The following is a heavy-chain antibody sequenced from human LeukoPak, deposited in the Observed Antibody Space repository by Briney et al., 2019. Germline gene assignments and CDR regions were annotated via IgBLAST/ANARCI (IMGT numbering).Heavy chain of an antibody. CDR1: GNTLTDLS. CDR2: FDPEDAEV. CDR3: AAEGQWSLVHYFNS. V-gene: IGHV1-24*01. D-gene: IGHD2-15*01. Sequence: ASVKVSCKVSGNTLTDLSIHWVRQAPEKGLDWMGGFDPEDAEVIYAEKFQDRVTMTEDPSTDIAYLELSSLRSEDTAVYYCAAEGQWSLVHYFNSWGQGTLVTVSS. J-gene: IGHJ4*02.